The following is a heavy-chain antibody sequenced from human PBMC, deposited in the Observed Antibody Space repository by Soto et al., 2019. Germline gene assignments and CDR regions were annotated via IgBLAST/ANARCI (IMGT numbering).Heavy chain of an antibody. D-gene: IGHD2-15*01. CDR2: TSYDGSKK. CDR1: GFTFRSYA. CDR3: AKEGQAHCSGGTCFSGWFDS. Sequence: QVQLVESGGGVVQPGKSLRLSCVASGFTFRSYAMHWVRQAPGQGLEWVAFTSYDGSKKDYAESVKGRFTVSRGNFENSLYLDMNSLRPEDTAVYYCAKEGQAHCSGGTCFSGWFDSWGHGTQVTVSS. V-gene: IGHV3-30*18. J-gene: IGHJ5*01.